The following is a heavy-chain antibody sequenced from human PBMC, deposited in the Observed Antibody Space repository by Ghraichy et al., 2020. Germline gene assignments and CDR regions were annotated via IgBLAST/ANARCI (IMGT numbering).Heavy chain of an antibody. CDR3: ARCRLCSSTSCYTEDFDY. D-gene: IGHD2-2*02. V-gene: IGHV3-48*02. CDR1: GFTFSSYS. CDR2: ISSSSSTI. Sequence: GGSLRLSCAASGFTFSSYSMNWVRQAPGKGLEWVSYISSSSSTIYYADSVKGRFTISRDNAKNSLYLQMNSLRDEDTAVYYCARCRLCSSTSCYTEDFDYWSQGTLVTVSS. J-gene: IGHJ4*02.